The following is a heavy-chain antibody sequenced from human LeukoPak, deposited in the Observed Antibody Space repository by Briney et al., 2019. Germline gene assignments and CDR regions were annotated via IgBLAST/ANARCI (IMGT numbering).Heavy chain of an antibody. D-gene: IGHD1-26*01. J-gene: IGHJ5*02. CDR3: ARGERVAGPGACWFDP. Sequence: PSETLSLTCTVSGGSISSSSYYWGWIRQPPGKGLEWIGSIYYSGSTYYNPSLKSRVTISVDTSKNQFSLKLSSVTAADTAVYYCARGERVAGPGACWFDPWGQGTLVTVSS. CDR2: IYYSGST. V-gene: IGHV4-39*07. CDR1: GGSISSSSYY.